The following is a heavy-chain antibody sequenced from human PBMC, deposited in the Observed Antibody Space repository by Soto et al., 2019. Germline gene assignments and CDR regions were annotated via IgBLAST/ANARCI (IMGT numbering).Heavy chain of an antibody. J-gene: IGHJ4*02. CDR3: ARDKDWGWHDY. D-gene: IGHD2-8*02. CDR2: ISHDGART. Sequence: QVQLVESGGGIVQPGESLRLSCEASGFTFISYSIHWVRQAPGKGLEWVATISHDGARTSYADSVNGRFTISRDNSKTTVYLEMNRLRVEDTAVYHCARDKDWGWHDYWGQGTLVTVSS. V-gene: IGHV3-30-3*01. CDR1: GFTFISYS.